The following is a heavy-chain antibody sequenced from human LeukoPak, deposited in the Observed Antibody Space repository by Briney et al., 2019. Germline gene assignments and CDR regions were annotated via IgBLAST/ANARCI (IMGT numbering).Heavy chain of an antibody. D-gene: IGHD6-13*01. Sequence: SQTLSLTCTVSGGSISSGGYYWSWIRQPPGKGLEWIGYIYHSGSTYYNPSLKSRVTISVDTSKNQFSLNLSFVTAADTAVYYCARGRGSSWYYFDSWGQGTLVTVSS. CDR1: GGSISSGGYY. V-gene: IGHV4-30-2*01. CDR2: IYHSGST. J-gene: IGHJ4*02. CDR3: ARGRGSSWYYFDS.